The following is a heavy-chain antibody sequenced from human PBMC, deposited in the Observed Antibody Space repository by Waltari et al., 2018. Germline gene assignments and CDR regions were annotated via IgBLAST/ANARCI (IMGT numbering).Heavy chain of an antibody. Sequence: QVQLVQSGAEVKKPGASVKVSCKDSGYTFTGYYMHRLRQAPGQGLEGLGWINPNSGGTNYAQKFQGRVTMTRDTSISTAYMELSRLRSDDTAVYYCARDAIYCSSTSCYAYYYYYYMDVWGKGTTVTVSS. J-gene: IGHJ6*03. CDR1: GYTFTGYY. V-gene: IGHV1-2*02. D-gene: IGHD2-2*01. CDR3: ARDAIYCSSTSCYAYYYYYYMDV. CDR2: INPNSGGT.